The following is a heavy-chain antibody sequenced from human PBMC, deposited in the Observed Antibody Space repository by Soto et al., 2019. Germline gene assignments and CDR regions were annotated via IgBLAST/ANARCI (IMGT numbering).Heavy chain of an antibody. J-gene: IGHJ3*02. CDR3: ARGERGTVTTVVDAFDI. CDR1: GGFVSSGTYY. Sequence: QVQLQQWGAGLLKPSETLSLTCAVYGGFVSSGTYYWSWIRQPPGKGLEWIGEMSHSGGTHFNPSLKSRVTISVDTSKNQFSLKMSAVSAADTARYYCARGERGTVTTVVDAFDILGPGTMVTVSS. D-gene: IGHD1-1*01. CDR2: MSHSGGT. V-gene: IGHV4-34*01.